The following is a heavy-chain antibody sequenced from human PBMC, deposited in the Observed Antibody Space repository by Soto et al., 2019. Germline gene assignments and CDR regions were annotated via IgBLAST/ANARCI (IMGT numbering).Heavy chain of an antibody. D-gene: IGHD2-21*02. CDR1: GFTVSSNY. CDR3: ARAGGDHSYYYYGMDV. V-gene: IGHV3-66*01. CDR2: IYSGGST. Sequence: EVQLVESGGGLVQPGGSLRLSCAASGFTVSSNYMSWVRQAPGKGLEWVSVIYSGGSTYYADSVKGRFTISRDNSKNTLDLQMNSLRAEDTAVYYCARAGGDHSYYYYGMDVWGQGTTVTVSS. J-gene: IGHJ6*02.